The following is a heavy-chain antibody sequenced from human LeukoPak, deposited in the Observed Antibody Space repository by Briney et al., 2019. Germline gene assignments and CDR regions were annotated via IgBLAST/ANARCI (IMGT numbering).Heavy chain of an antibody. Sequence: SETLSLTCTVTGDSITSHYWSWIRQPPGKGLERIGYIYDTGGANYNPSLKSRVTISRDTSKNQFSLNVTSVTAADTAIYYCARGHYYGNSGDYWGQGTLVTVSS. D-gene: IGHD3-22*01. CDR1: GDSITSHY. V-gene: IGHV4-59*11. CDR2: IYDTGGA. CDR3: ARGHYYGNSGDY. J-gene: IGHJ4*02.